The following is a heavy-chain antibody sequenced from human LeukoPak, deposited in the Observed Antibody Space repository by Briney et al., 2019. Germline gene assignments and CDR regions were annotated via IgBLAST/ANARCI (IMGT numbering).Heavy chain of an antibody. V-gene: IGHV6-1*01. Sequence: SQTLSLTCAISGDSVSSNIAAWNWIRQSPSRGLEWLGRTYYRSKWYNDYAVSVKSRITINPDTSKNQFSLQLNSVTPEDTAVYYCARYFARIAARIDAFDIWGQGTVVTVSS. CDR2: TYYRSKWYN. D-gene: IGHD6-6*01. CDR3: ARYFARIAARIDAFDI. J-gene: IGHJ3*02. CDR1: GDSVSSNIAA.